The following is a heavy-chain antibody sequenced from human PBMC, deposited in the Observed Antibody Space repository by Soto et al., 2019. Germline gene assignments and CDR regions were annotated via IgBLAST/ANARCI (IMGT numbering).Heavy chain of an antibody. V-gene: IGHV3-64*01. J-gene: IGHJ6*03. CDR3: ARGPSGDYFHYYYMDV. CDR2: ISSNGGST. Sequence: GGSLRLSCAASGFTFSSYAMHWVRQAPGKGLEYVSAISSNGGSTYYANSVKGRFTISRDNSKNTLYLQMGSLRAEDMAVYYCARGPSGDYFHYYYMDVWGKGTTVTVSS. D-gene: IGHD4-17*01. CDR1: GFTFSSYA.